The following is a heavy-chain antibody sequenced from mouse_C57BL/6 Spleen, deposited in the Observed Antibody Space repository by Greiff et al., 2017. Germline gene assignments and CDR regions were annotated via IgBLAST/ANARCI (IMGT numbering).Heavy chain of an antibody. CDR3: AREITTVVGGGY. Sequence: EVQLQQSGPELVKPGASVKISCKASGYTFTDYYMNWVKQSHGKSLEWIGDINPNNGGTSYNQKFKGKATLTVDKSSSTAYMELRSLTSEDSAVYYCAREITTVVGGGYWGQGTTLTVSS. J-gene: IGHJ2*01. V-gene: IGHV1-26*01. CDR1: GYTFTDYY. D-gene: IGHD1-1*01. CDR2: INPNNGGT.